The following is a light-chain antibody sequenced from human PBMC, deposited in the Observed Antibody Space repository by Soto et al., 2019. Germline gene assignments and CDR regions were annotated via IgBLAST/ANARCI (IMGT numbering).Light chain of an antibody. Sequence: DIQMTQSPSSVSASVGDRVTITCRASQDISSWLAWFQQKPGEAPRLLIYAASSLHSGVPSRFSGSGSGTDFTLTISSLQPEDFATYYFQQGNSFPLTFGGGTKVEIK. CDR1: QDISSW. J-gene: IGKJ4*01. V-gene: IGKV1-12*01. CDR3: QQGNSFPLT. CDR2: AAS.